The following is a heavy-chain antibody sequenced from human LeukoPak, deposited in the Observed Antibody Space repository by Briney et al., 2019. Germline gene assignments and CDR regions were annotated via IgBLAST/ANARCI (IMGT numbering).Heavy chain of an antibody. CDR2: IKSKTAGGTT. V-gene: IGHV3-15*01. D-gene: IGHD6-13*01. J-gene: IGHJ6*02. CDR1: AFTFSNAW. CDR3: TTRPGIAAAGTYYYYGMDF. Sequence: GGSLRLSCAASAFTFSNAWMSWVRQAPGKGLEWVGRIKSKTAGGTTDYAATVKGRFTISRDDSKNTLYLQMNSLKTEDTAVYYCTTRPGIAAAGTYYYYGMDFWGQGTTVTVSS.